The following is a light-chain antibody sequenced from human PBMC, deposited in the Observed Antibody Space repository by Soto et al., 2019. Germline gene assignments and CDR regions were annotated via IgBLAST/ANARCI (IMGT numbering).Light chain of an antibody. CDR2: ETS. CDR1: SSDFGSYKF. Sequence: QSVLTQPASVSGSPGQSVTISCTGTSSDFGSYKFVSWYQHHPGKVPKVIIYETSKRPSGVSDRFSGSKSGNTASLTISGLQAEDEAAYYCFSFTSTNTHVFGSGTKVTVL. J-gene: IGLJ1*01. V-gene: IGLV2-23*01. CDR3: FSFTSTNTHV.